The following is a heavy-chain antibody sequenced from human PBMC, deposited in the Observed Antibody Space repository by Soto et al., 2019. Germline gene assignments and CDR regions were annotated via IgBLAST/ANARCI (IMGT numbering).Heavy chain of an antibody. CDR2: VDSDGSDA. CDR1: GFSFRSYW. Sequence: EVQLIESGGDLVQPGGSLRLSCAVSGFSFRSYWMHWVRQAPGKGLVWVSRVDSDGSDAIYAESVKGRFTVSRDNARNTLFLQLNSLRVDDTAVYYCARGGFDHAFDLWGQGTMVTVSS. D-gene: IGHD3-9*01. V-gene: IGHV3-74*01. CDR3: ARGGFDHAFDL. J-gene: IGHJ3*01.